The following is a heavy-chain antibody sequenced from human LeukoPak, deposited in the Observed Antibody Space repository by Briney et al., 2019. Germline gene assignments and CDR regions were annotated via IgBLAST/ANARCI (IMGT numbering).Heavy chain of an antibody. V-gene: IGHV1-2*06. CDR1: GYTFTGYY. CDR3: ARDHPDCSADSCYS. D-gene: IGHD2-15*01. J-gene: IGHJ4*02. CDR2: INPNIGDT. Sequence: ASVKVSCKASGYTFTGYYMHWVRQAPGQGLEWMGRINPNIGDTDYAQKFQGRVTMTRDTSISTAYMELSGLTSDDTAVYYCARDHPDCSADSCYSWGQGTLVTVSS.